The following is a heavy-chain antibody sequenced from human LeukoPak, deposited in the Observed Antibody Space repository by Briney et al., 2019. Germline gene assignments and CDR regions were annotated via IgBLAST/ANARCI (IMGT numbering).Heavy chain of an antibody. Sequence: PGGSLRLSCAASGFTVSSNYMSWVRQAPGKGLEWVSVIYSCGSTYYADSVKGRFTISRDNAKNSLYLQMNSLRAEDTAVYYCARDGGSGRRWFNPWGQGTLVTVSS. V-gene: IGHV3-66*03. D-gene: IGHD3-10*01. CDR3: ARDGGSGRRWFNP. CDR1: GFTVSSNY. J-gene: IGHJ5*02. CDR2: IYSCGST.